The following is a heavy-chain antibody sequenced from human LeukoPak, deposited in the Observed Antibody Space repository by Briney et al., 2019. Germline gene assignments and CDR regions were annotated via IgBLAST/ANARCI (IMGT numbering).Heavy chain of an antibody. D-gene: IGHD3-9*01. V-gene: IGHV3-49*04. CDR2: IRSIAYGGTT. CDR1: GLTFGDYA. Sequence: GGSLRLSCTVSGLTFGDYAMSWVRQAPEKGLEWVGFIRSIAYGGTTDYAASVKGRFTISRDDSKSIAYLQMNSLKSEDTAVYYCASSLRYFDPYFDYWGQGTLVTFSS. J-gene: IGHJ4*02. CDR3: ASSLRYFDPYFDY.